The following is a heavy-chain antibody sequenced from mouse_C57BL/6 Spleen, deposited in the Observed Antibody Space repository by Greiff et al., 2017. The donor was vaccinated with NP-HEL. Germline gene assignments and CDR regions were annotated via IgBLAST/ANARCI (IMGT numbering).Heavy chain of an antibody. CDR1: GYTFTSYW. V-gene: IGHV1-69*01. CDR2: IDPSDSYT. D-gene: IGHD1-1*01. CDR3: ARAGSSPAWFAY. Sequence: QVQLQQPGAELVMPGASVKLSCKASGYTFTSYWMHWVKQRPGQGLEWIGEIDPSDSYTNYNQKFKGKSTLTVDKSSSTAYMQLSSLTSEDSAVYYWARAGSSPAWFAYWGQGTLVTVSA. J-gene: IGHJ3*01.